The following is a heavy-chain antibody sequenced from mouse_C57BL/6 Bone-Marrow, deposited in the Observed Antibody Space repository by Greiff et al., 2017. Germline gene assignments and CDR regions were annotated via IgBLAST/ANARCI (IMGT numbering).Heavy chain of an antibody. J-gene: IGHJ4*01. CDR1: GFNIKDDC. V-gene: IGHV14-4*01. CDR2: IDPENGDT. D-gene: IGHD1-1*01. Sequence: EVKLVESGAELVRPGASVKLSCTASGFNIKDDCMHWVKQRPKQGLEWIGWIDPENGDTEYAPKFQGKATITAATSSNTAYMQLSSLTSEDTAVYYCTAFRVSYCGSSPYAMDYWGQGTSVTVSS. CDR3: TAFRVSYCGSSPYAMDY.